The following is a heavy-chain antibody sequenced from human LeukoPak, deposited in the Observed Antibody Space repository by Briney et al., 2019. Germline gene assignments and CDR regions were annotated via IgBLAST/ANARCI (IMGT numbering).Heavy chain of an antibody. J-gene: IGHJ5*02. Sequence: ASVKVSCKASGYTFTSYGISWVRQAPGQGLEWMGWIPTYNANTKYAQKVQGRVTMTTDTSTTTAYMELRTLRSDDTAVYYCARDMVGLAADGNLFDLWGQGTRVSVSS. D-gene: IGHD6-13*01. CDR1: GYTFTSYG. V-gene: IGHV1-18*01. CDR2: IPTYNANT. CDR3: ARDMVGLAADGNLFDL.